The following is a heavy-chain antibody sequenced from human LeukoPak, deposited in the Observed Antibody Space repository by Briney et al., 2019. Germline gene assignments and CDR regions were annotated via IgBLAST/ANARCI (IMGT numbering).Heavy chain of an antibody. CDR2: IYSGGST. V-gene: IGHV3-66*01. J-gene: IGHJ4*02. D-gene: IGHD3-10*01. CDR3: ARERPYGSGSSFDY. Sequence: GGSLRLTCTASGFTVSSNYMSWVRQAPGKGLEWVSVIYSGGSTYYADSVKGRFTISRDNSKNTLYLQMNSLRAEDTAVYYCARERPYGSGSSFDYWGQGTLVTVSS. CDR1: GFTVSSNY.